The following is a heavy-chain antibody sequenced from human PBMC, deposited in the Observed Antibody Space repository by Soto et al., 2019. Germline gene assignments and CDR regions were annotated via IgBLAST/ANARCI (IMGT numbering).Heavy chain of an antibody. Sequence: EVHLVESGGGLVKPGGSLRLSCAASGFTFRSFTMNWVRQAPGKGLEWVSTISSNSAYIYYTDALRGRFTISRDNAKNSLHLQMNSLRAEDTAVYYCTRDASRDSSARGWFDPWGPGTLSPSPQ. CDR1: GFTFRSFT. V-gene: IGHV3-21*01. D-gene: IGHD6-13*01. CDR3: TRDASRDSSARGWFDP. CDR2: ISSNSAYI. J-gene: IGHJ5*02.